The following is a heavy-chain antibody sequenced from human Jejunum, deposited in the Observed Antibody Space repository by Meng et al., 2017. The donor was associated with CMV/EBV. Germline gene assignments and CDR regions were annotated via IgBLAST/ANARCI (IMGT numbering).Heavy chain of an antibody. CDR2: IYYSEGT. Sequence: GSVSSYSWSWIREPPGKGLEWIGYIYYSEGTNYNPSLKSRVTISVDTSKNQFSLKLSSVTAADTAVYYCARDHSNYKDYYYYGMDVWGQGTTVTVSS. CDR1: GSVSSYS. J-gene: IGHJ6*02. CDR3: ARDHSNYKDYYYYGMDV. D-gene: IGHD4-11*01. V-gene: IGHV4-59*02.